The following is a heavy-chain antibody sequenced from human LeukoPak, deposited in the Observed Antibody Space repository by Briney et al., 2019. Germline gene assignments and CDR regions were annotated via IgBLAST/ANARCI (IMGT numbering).Heavy chain of an antibody. CDR1: GGTFSSYA. D-gene: IGHD5-18*01. J-gene: IGHJ4*02. Sequence: ASVKVSCKASGGTFSSYAISWVRQAPGQGLEWMGRIIPILGIANYAQKFQGRVTITADKSTSTAYMELSSLRSEDTAVYYCATVDTAMVTYYWGQGTLVTVSS. CDR3: ATVDTAMVTYY. V-gene: IGHV1-69*04. CDR2: IIPILGIA.